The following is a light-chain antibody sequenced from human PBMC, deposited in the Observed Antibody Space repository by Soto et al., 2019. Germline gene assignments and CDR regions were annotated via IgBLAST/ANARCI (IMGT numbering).Light chain of an antibody. Sequence: DIQMTQSPSSVSASVGDRVTITCRASQGISSWFAWYQQKAGKAPKLLIYAASCLQSGVPSRFSGSGSGTDFPHTSSSLQPEDFATYYWQQANSFPRTFGQGTKVEIK. CDR2: AAS. V-gene: IGKV1-12*01. CDR1: QGISSW. CDR3: QQANSFPRT. J-gene: IGKJ1*01.